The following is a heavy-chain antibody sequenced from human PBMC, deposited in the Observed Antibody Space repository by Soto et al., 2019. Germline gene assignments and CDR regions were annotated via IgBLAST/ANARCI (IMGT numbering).Heavy chain of an antibody. Sequence: PGGSLRLSCAASGFTFTSYAMSWVRQAPGKWLEWVSGIGGSGGGTNYADSVKGRFTIPRDNSKNTLYLQMNSLRDEDTAVYYCAKGLRVGLRVYYYYGLDVWGQGTTVTVSS. CDR2: IGGSGGGT. D-gene: IGHD3-10*01. V-gene: IGHV3-23*01. J-gene: IGHJ6*02. CDR1: GFTFTSYA. CDR3: AKGLRVGLRVYYYYGLDV.